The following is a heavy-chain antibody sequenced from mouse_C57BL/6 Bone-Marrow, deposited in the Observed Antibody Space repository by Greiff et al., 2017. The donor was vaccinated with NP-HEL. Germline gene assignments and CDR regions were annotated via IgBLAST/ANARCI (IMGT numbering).Heavy chain of an antibody. D-gene: IGHD1-1*01. J-gene: IGHJ3*01. V-gene: IGHV1-20*01. CDR2: INPYNGDT. CDR3: ARGAYGTRFAY. CDR1: GYSFTGYF. Sequence: VQLQQSGPELVKPGDSVKISCKASGYSFTGYFMNWVMQSHGKSLEWIGRINPYNGDTFYNQKFKGKATLTVVKSSSTAHMELRSLTSEDSAVYYCARGAYGTRFAYWGQGTLVTVSA.